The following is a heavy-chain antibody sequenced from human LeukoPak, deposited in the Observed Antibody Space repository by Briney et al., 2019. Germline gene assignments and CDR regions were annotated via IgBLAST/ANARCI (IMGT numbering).Heavy chain of an antibody. CDR3: ARATSKSGYYHY. CDR2: IYYSGST. Sequence: SETLSLTXTVSGGSISSYYWSWIRQSPGKGLEWLGYIYYSGSTNYNPSLKSRVTISVDTSKNQFSLKLSSVTAADTAVYYCARATSKSGYYHYWGQGTLVTVSS. D-gene: IGHD3-22*01. CDR1: GGSISSYY. J-gene: IGHJ4*02. V-gene: IGHV4-59*01.